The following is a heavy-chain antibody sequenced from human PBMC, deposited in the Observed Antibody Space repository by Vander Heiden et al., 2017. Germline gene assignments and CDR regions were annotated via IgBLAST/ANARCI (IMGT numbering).Heavy chain of an antibody. CDR1: GYILTELS. CDR3: ATLPYFYDSSTYGSFDF. D-gene: IGHD3-22*01. CDR2: FDPDDGET. V-gene: IGHV1-24*01. J-gene: IGHJ4*02. Sequence: QVQLVQSGAAVRKPGASVKVSCNVSGYILTELSMHWVRQAPGKGLEWMGGFDPDDGETIYAQNLQGRVTTTEDTSTNTAYMELSSLRSEDTAVYYCATLPYFYDSSTYGSFDFWGQGTLVTVSS.